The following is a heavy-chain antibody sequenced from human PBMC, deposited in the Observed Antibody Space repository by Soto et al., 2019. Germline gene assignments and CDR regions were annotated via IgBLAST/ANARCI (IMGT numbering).Heavy chain of an antibody. J-gene: IGHJ5*02. CDR3: ARGGWEFDP. CDR2: INAGNGNT. V-gene: IGHV1-18*04. CDR1: AYTLTGFY. D-gene: IGHD1-26*01. Sequence: EASLKVSCKPSAYTLTGFYMHWVRQAPGQGLEWMGWINAGNGNTKYSQKLQGRVTMTTDTSTSTAYMELRSLRSDDTAVYYCARGGWEFDPWGQGTLVTVSS.